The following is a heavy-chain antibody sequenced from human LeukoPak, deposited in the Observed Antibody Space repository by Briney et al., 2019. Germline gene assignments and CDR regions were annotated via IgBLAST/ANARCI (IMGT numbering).Heavy chain of an antibody. V-gene: IGHV4-39*01. CDR2: IFYSGSN. CDR3: ARRGITYSSSFFEF. Sequence: ETLSLTCTVSGGSISGGKDFWGWIRQPPGKGLEWIGSIFYSGSNYYNPSLKSRVTISVDTSRNEFSLKVMSATVADTAVYYCARRGITYSSSFFEFWGQGALVTVCS. D-gene: IGHD6-13*01. J-gene: IGHJ4*02. CDR1: GGSISGGKDF.